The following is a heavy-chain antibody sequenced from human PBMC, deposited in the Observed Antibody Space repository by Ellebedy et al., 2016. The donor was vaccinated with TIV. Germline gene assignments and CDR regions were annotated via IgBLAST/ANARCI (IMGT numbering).Heavy chain of an antibody. V-gene: IGHV1-46*01. CDR3: ARADEGDPLDY. D-gene: IGHD3-10*01. CDR1: GYSFGSYY. J-gene: IGHJ4*02. CDR2: IDPRGGRI. Sequence: AASVKVSCKASGYSFGSYYLHWVRQAPGQGLEWMGIIDPRGGRIDYEQKFKDRVIMSRDKSTNTVYMELSNLRSEDTAIYYCARADEGDPLDYWGQGTLVTVSS.